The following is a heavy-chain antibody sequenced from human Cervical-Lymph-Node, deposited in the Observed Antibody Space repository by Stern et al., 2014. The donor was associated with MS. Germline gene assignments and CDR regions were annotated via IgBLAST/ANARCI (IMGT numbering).Heavy chain of an antibody. Sequence: VQLVESGPGLVKPSQTLSLTCTVSGGSISTTGYYWSWIRQHPGKGLEWIGYIHYSGSTYYNTSLKRRGTISVDTSKNQFSLKLSSVTAADSALYYCARSDRLWGSFDYWGQGSLVTVSS. D-gene: IGHD3-16*01. CDR1: GGSISTTGYY. V-gene: IGHV4-31*03. CDR2: IHYSGST. CDR3: ARSDRLWGSFDY. J-gene: IGHJ4*02.